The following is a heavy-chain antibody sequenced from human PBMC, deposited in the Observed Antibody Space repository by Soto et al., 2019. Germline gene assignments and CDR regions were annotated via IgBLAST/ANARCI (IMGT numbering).Heavy chain of an antibody. CDR1: GLTFSSYG. V-gene: IGHV3-30*18. CDR2: ISYDGSNK. D-gene: IGHD2-21*02. Sequence: GGSLRLSCAASGLTFSSYGMHWVSKAQGKGLEWVAVISYDGSNKYYADSVKGRFTISRDNSKNTLYLQMNSLRAEDTAVYYCAKDRVRSSGGDCYNYWGQGTLVTVSS. J-gene: IGHJ4*02. CDR3: AKDRVRSSGGDCYNY.